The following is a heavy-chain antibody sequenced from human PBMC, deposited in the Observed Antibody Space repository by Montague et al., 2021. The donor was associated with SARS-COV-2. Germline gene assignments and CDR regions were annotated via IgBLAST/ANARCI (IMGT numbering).Heavy chain of an antibody. D-gene: IGHD3-16*01. V-gene: IGHV4-34*01. CDR2: IDQSGNT. CDR3: VRGWGSWFH. J-gene: IGHJ3*01. CDR1: TRSFSGYY. Sequence: SETLSLTCAVSTRSFSGYYRGWIRQSPGKGLEWIGEIDQSGNTNHNPTLKSRVTISADTSKSQFSLKLNSVTAADTAVYYCVRGWGSWFHWGQGTMVTVSS.